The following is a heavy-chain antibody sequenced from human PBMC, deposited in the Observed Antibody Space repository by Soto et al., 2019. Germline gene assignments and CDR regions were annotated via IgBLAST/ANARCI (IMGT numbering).Heavy chain of an antibody. D-gene: IGHD3-16*02. V-gene: IGHV4-31*03. CDR1: GGSISSGGYY. CDR3: AIDAQSEYDYIWGSYRYLYYYYMDV. CDR2: IYYSGST. Sequence: QVQLQESGPGLVKPSQTLSLTCTVSGGSISSGGYYWSWIRQHPGKGLEWIGYIYYSGSTYYNPSLKSRVTISVDSSKTQFSLKLSSVTGADKAVYYCAIDAQSEYDYIWGSYRYLYYYYMDVWGKGTTVTVSS. J-gene: IGHJ6*03.